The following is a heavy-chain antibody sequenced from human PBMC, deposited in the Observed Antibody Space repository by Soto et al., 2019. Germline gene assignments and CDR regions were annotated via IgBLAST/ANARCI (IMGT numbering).Heavy chain of an antibody. CDR2: VYYSESA. D-gene: IGHD6-13*01. V-gene: IGHV4-30-4*01. CDR1: GGSIRSSDYY. Sequence: QVQLQESGPGLVKPSQTLSLTCTVSGGSIRSSDYYWSWIRQPPGKGLEWVGYVYYSESACYNPSLQRRGFISIDTSRNQCSLTLSSVTAAGTAVYYCARVIITATGTSGFDSWGQGTLVTVSS. CDR3: ARVIITATGTSGFDS. J-gene: IGHJ4*02.